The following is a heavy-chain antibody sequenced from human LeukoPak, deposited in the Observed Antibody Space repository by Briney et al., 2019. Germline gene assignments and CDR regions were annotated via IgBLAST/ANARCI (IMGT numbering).Heavy chain of an antibody. CDR3: AQDLAWGAFDH. V-gene: IGHV3-23*01. J-gene: IGHJ4*02. Sequence: GGSLRLSCAASGFTFSTYGMTWVRQAPVKGLEWVSSISGSGGSTYYADSVKGRFTISRDDSKNTLSLQMNSLRVEDTAVYYCAQDLAWGAFDHWGQGTLATVSS. CDR2: ISGSGGST. CDR1: GFTFSTYG. D-gene: IGHD7-27*01.